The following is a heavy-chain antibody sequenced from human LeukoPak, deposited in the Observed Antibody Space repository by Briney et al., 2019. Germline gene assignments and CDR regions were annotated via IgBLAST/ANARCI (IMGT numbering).Heavy chain of an antibody. J-gene: IGHJ4*02. CDR3: ARRSYDSSGNFDY. CDR2: TRNKANGYTT. V-gene: IGHV3-72*01. D-gene: IGHD3-22*01. Sequence: PGGSLRLSCAASGFTFSDHYMDWVRQAPGKGLEWVGRTRNKANGYTTEYAASVKGRFTISRDDSKNSLYLQMNSLKTEDTAVYYCARRSYDSSGNFDYWGQGTLVTVSS. CDR1: GFTFSDHY.